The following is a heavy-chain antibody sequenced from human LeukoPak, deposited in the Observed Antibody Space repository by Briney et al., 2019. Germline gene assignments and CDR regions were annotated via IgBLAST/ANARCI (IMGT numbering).Heavy chain of an antibody. CDR3: ARSRDYYDSSGYHNWFDP. D-gene: IGHD3-22*01. CDR1: GGSISSSNW. V-gene: IGHV4-4*02. CDR2: IYHSGGT. J-gene: IGHJ5*02. Sequence: SGTLSLTCAVSGGSISSSNWWSWVRQPPGKGLEWIGEIYHSGGTNYNPSLKSRVTISVDKSKNQFSLKLSSVTAADTAVYYCARSRDYYDSSGYHNWFDPWGQGTLVTVSS.